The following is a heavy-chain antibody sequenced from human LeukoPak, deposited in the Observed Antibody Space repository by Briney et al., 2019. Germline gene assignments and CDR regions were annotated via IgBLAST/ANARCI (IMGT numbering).Heavy chain of an antibody. D-gene: IGHD5-24*01. CDR2: NSGSGESP. Sequence: PGRTLRLSCAASGFTFRNFAMSWVRQAPGKGLEWVAANSGSGESPYYADSVKGRFSISRDNSRDILFLHMSSLRVEDTATYYCATERGDFFDFWGQGTLVTVSS. V-gene: IGHV3-23*01. CDR1: GFTFRNFA. CDR3: ATERGDFFDF. J-gene: IGHJ4*02.